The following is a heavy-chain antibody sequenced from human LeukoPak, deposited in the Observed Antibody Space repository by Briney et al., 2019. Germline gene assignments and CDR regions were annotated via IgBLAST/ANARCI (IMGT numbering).Heavy chain of an antibody. Sequence: SETLSLTCTVSGGSVSSGSYYWSWIRQPPGKGLEWIGYIYYSGSTNYNPSLKSRVTISVDTSKNQFSLKLSSVTAADAAVYYCAAEVGDYVDYWGQGTLVTVSS. CDR2: IYYSGST. V-gene: IGHV4-61*01. CDR1: GGSVSSGSYY. D-gene: IGHD1-26*01. CDR3: AAEVGDYVDY. J-gene: IGHJ4*02.